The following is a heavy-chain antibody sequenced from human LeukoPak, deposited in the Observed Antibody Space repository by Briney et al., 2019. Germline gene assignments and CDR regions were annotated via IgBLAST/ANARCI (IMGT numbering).Heavy chain of an antibody. Sequence: GGSLRLSCAASGFTVSSNYMSWVRQAPGKGLEWVSVIYSGGSTYYADSVKGRFTISRDNAKNSLYLQMNSLRAEDTAVYYCARETGVVPAANYYYYYGMDVWGKGTTVTVSS. D-gene: IGHD2-2*01. CDR1: GFTVSSNY. CDR3: ARETGVVPAANYYYYYGMDV. V-gene: IGHV3-53*01. CDR2: IYSGGST. J-gene: IGHJ6*04.